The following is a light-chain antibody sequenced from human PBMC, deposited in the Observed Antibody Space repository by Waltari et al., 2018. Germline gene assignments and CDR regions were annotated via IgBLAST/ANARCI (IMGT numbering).Light chain of an antibody. J-gene: IGKJ2*01. CDR2: TTS. CDR3: LQYYIIPYT. CDR1: QGISNS. V-gene: IGKV1-NL1*01. Sequence: DVEMTQSPSSLSASVGDRVTITCRASQGISNSLVWYQQKPGKAPKLLLSTTSTLQSGVPSRFSGSGSGTVFTLTISSLQPEDFATYYCLQYYIIPYTFGQGTNLEIK.